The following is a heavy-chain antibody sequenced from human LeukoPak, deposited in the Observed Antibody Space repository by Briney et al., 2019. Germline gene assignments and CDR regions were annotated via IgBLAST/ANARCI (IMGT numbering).Heavy chain of an antibody. CDR3: ATGSTMVRGVTSY. D-gene: IGHD3-10*01. J-gene: IGHJ4*02. CDR2: IIGNGVTT. CDR1: GFTFTSYA. V-gene: IGHV3-23*01. Sequence: GGSLRLSCAASGFTFTSYAMNWVRQAPGKGLEWVSVIIGNGVTTYYADSVKGRFTISRDNSKNTLYLQMNSLRAEDTAVYYCATGSTMVRGVTSYWGQGTLVTVSS.